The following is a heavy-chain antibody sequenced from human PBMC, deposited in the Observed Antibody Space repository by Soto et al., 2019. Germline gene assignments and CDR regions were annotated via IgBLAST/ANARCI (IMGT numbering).Heavy chain of an antibody. V-gene: IGHV1-3*01. CDR1: GYSFTRFA. CDR2: INAGAGGT. D-gene: IGHD1-1*01. CDR3: ARERGNSGTYDY. J-gene: IGHJ4*02. Sequence: ASVEVSCRASGYSFTRFAIHWVRLAPGQGLEWMGWINAGAGGTKYSQSFQGRVTITRDTSATTAYMDLYSLTSEDTAMYFCARERGNSGTYDYWGQGTLVTGSS.